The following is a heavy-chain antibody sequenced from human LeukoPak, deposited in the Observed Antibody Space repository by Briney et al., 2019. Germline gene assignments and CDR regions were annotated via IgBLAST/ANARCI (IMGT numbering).Heavy chain of an antibody. CDR3: ARGVRSGSYLFDY. CDR1: GGSISSSSYY. CDR2: IYYSGSP. D-gene: IGHD3-10*01. V-gene: IGHV4-39*01. J-gene: IGHJ4*02. Sequence: PSETLSLTCTVSGGSISSSSYYWGWIRQPPGKGLEWIGSIYYSGSPYYNPSLKSRVTISVDTSKKQFSLKLSSVTAADTAVYYCARGVRSGSYLFDYWGQGTLVTVSS.